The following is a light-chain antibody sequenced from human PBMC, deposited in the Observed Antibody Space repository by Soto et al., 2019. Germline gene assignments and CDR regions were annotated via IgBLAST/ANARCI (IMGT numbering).Light chain of an antibody. CDR1: QSVSSSY. V-gene: IGKV3-15*01. J-gene: IGKJ5*01. CDR2: GAS. Sequence: EIVLTQSPGTLSLSPGERATLSCRASQSVSSSYLVWHQQKPGQAPRLLLYGASTRATGIPARFSGSGSGTEFTLTISSLQSEDFAVYYCQQYNNWPPITFGQGTRLEIK. CDR3: QQYNNWPPIT.